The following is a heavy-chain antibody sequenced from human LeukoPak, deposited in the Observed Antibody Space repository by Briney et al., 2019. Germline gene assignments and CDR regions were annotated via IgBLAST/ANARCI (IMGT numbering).Heavy chain of an antibody. CDR3: ARDSAHIVVVPVVIPPGLDNWFDP. Sequence: GGSLRLSCAASGFTFSSYWMHWVRQAPGKGLVWVSYISGSNSNTKYADSVKGRFTISRDNAKNSLYLQMNSLRAEDTAVYYCARDSAHIVVVPVVIPPGLDNWFDPWGQGTLVTVSS. V-gene: IGHV3-21*04. D-gene: IGHD2-2*01. J-gene: IGHJ5*02. CDR2: ISGSNSNT. CDR1: GFTFSSYW.